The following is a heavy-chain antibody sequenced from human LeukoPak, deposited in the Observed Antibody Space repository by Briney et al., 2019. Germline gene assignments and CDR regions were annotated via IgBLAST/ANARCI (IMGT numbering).Heavy chain of an antibody. D-gene: IGHD6-13*01. J-gene: IGHJ5*02. CDR1: GGSINSSSYY. CDR3: ARWGGIAAGPYNWFDP. Sequence: SETLSLTCTVSGGSINSSSYYWGWLRQPPGMGLEWIVRIYYSGSTYYNPSPKSRVTISVDTSKNQFSLKLSSVTAADTAVYYCARWGGIAAGPYNWFDPWGQGTLVTVSS. CDR2: IYYSGST. V-gene: IGHV4-39*01.